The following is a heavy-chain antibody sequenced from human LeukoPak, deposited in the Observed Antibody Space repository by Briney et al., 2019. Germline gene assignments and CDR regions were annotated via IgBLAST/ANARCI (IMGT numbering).Heavy chain of an antibody. CDR3: AKVTDSSSSSCYDY. D-gene: IGHD2-2*01. V-gene: IGHV3-23*01. Sequence: GGSLRLSCAASGFTFSSYAMSWVRQAPGKGLEWVSSISGSGGSTYYAVSVRGRFTISRDNSKNTVYLQMNSLRAEDTAVYYCAKVTDSSSSSCYDYWGQGTLVTVSS. CDR1: GFTFSSYA. J-gene: IGHJ4*02. CDR2: ISGSGGST.